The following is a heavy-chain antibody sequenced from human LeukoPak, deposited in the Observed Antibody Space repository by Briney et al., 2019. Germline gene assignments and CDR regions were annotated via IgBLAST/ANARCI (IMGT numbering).Heavy chain of an antibody. CDR3: VRDLMGAGGTTAYFHH. D-gene: IGHD1-1*01. CDR2: ISRRSRRL. CDR1: GITFSDYS. V-gene: IGHV3-21*01. J-gene: IGHJ1*01. Sequence: PGGSLRLSCAASGITFSDYSMNWVRQAPGKGLEWVSSISRRSRRLYYAGSVKGRFTMSRDNAKNSLYLQMNSLRAEDMAVYYCVRDLMGAGGTTAYFHHWGQGTLVTVSS.